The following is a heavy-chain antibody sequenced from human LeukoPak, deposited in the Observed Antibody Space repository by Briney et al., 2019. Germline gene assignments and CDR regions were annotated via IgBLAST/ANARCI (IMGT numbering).Heavy chain of an antibody. J-gene: IGHJ4*02. CDR1: GVSITHY. V-gene: IGHV4-39*01. D-gene: IGHD1-7*01. CDR2: LYYSGST. Sequence: KASETLSLTCTVSGVSITHYWGWIRQPPGKGLEWIGSLYYSGSTYYNPSLKSRVTISVDTSKNQFSLKLNSVTAADTAVYYCARRSITGTTVDYWGQGTLVTVSS. CDR3: ARRSITGTTVDY.